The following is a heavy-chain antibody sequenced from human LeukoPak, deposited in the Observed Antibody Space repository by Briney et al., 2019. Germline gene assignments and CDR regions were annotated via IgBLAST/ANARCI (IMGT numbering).Heavy chain of an antibody. CDR2: IYHSGST. V-gene: IGHV4-30-2*01. CDR3: ARHGNWGPGDWFDP. Sequence: PSQTLSLTCTVSGGSISSGGYYWSWIRQPPGKGLEWIGYIYHSGSTYYNPSLKSRVTISVDTSKNHFSLKLSSVTAADTAVYYCARHGNWGPGDWFDPWGQGTLVTVSS. J-gene: IGHJ5*02. CDR1: GGSISSGGYY. D-gene: IGHD7-27*01.